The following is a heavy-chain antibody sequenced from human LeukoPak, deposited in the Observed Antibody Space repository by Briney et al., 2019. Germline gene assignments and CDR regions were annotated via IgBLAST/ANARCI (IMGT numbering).Heavy chain of an antibody. D-gene: IGHD3-10*01. CDR1: GGSITSSSYY. Sequence: SETLSLTCSVSGGSITSSSYYWAWIRQSPEKGLEWIGSIYHSGSTYYNPSLKSRVTISVDTSKNQFSLKLSSVTAADTAVYYCARDGWFGESYYYYGMDVWGQGTTVTVSS. J-gene: IGHJ6*02. CDR3: ARDGWFGESYYYYGMDV. CDR2: IYHSGST. V-gene: IGHV4-39*07.